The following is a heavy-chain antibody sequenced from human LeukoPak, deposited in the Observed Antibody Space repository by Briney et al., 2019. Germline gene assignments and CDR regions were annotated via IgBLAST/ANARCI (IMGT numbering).Heavy chain of an antibody. CDR3: AGQSDWSNPRLDY. V-gene: IGHV5-51*01. CDR2: IYPGDSDT. D-gene: IGHD3-9*01. J-gene: IGHJ4*02. CDR1: GYSFTSYY. Sequence: KIGESLKISCKGSGYSFTSYYIGWVRQMPGKGLEWMGIIYPGDSDTRYSPSFQGQVTISADKSISTAYLQWSSLKASDTAMYYCAGQSDWSNPRLDYWGQGTLVTVSS.